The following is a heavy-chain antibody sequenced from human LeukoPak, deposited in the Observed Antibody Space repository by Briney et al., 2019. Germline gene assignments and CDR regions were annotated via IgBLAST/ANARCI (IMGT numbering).Heavy chain of an antibody. Sequence: ASVKVSCKASGGTFSSYAISWVRQAPGQGLGWMGGIIPIFGTANYAQKSQGRVTITADESTGTAYMELSSLRSEDTAVYYCARADLGRYYFDYWGQGTLVTVSS. CDR2: IIPIFGTA. CDR1: GGTFSSYA. J-gene: IGHJ4*02. V-gene: IGHV1-69*13. CDR3: ARADLGRYYFDY.